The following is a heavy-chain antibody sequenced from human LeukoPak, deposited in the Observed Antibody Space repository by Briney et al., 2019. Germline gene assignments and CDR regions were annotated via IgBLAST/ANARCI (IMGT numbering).Heavy chain of an antibody. V-gene: IGHV3-23*01. D-gene: IGHD5-18*01. CDR2: ISGSGGIT. CDR3: AKDRGKREKSYGPVN. Sequence: PGGSLRLSCAASGFTFSSYAMTWVRQAPGKGLEWVSDISGSGGITKYADSVKGRFTISRDNSKNTLYLQMNSLRAEDTAVYYCAKDRGKREKSYGPVNWGQGTLVTVSS. J-gene: IGHJ4*02. CDR1: GFTFSSYA.